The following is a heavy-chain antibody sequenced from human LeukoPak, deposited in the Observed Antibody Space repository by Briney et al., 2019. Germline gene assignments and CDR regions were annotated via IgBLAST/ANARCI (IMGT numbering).Heavy chain of an antibody. V-gene: IGHV1-2*02. CDR3: ARDPYSGGYGDYYYYYMDV. CDR1: GYTFTGYY. CDR2: INPNSGGT. D-gene: IGHD1-26*01. Sequence: ASVKVSCKASGYTFTGYYIHWVRQAPGQGLEWMGWINPNSGGTNYAQKFQGRVTMTRDTSISTAYMELSRLRSDDTALYYCARDPYSGGYGDYYYYYMDVWGKGTTVTISS. J-gene: IGHJ6*03.